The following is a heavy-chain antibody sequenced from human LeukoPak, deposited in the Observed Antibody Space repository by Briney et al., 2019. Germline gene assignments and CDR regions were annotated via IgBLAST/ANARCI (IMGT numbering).Heavy chain of an antibody. CDR3: AGKTYYDFWSGSDAFDI. D-gene: IGHD3-3*01. J-gene: IGHJ3*02. CDR2: MNPNSGNT. Sequence: ASVKVSCKASGYTFTSYDMNWVRQATGQGLEWMGWMNPNSGNTGSAQKFQGRVTMARNTSISTAYMELSSLRSEDTAVYYCAGKTYYDFWSGSDAFDIWGQGTMVTVSS. V-gene: IGHV1-8*01. CDR1: GYTFTSYD.